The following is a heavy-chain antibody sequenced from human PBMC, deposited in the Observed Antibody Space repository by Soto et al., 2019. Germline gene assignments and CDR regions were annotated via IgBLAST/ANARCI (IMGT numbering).Heavy chain of an antibody. CDR1: GGSISSGGYY. V-gene: IGHV4-31*03. Sequence: PSETLSLTCTVSGGSISSGGYYWSWIRQHPGKGLEWIGYIYYSGSTYYNPSLKSRVTISVDTSKNQFSLKLSSVTAADTAVYYCARVRDFKDYYYYCMDVWGKGTTVTVSS. CDR3: ARVRDFKDYYYYCMDV. D-gene: IGHD3-3*01. CDR2: IYYSGST. J-gene: IGHJ6*03.